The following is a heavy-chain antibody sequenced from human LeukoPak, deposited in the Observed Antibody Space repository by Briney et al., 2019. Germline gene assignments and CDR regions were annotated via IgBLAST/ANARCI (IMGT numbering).Heavy chain of an antibody. CDR3: AKGRFLEWLLLDY. CDR2: ISGSGGST. D-gene: IGHD3-3*01. CDR1: GFTFSSYA. V-gene: IGHV3-23*01. J-gene: IGHJ4*02. Sequence: PGGSLRLSCAASGFTFSSYAMSCVRQAPGKGLEWVSAISGSGGSTYYADSVKGRFTISRDNSKNTLYLQMNSLRAEDTAVYYCAKGRFLEWLLLDYWGQGTLVTVSS.